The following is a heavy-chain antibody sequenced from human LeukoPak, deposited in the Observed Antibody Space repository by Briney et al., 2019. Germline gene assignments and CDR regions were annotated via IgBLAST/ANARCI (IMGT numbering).Heavy chain of an antibody. J-gene: IGHJ4*02. Sequence: AGGSLRLSCAASGFPFSYYSMHWVRQAPGKGLEWVAVTSYDEDNKYYADSVKGRFAISRDNSKDTLYLQMNSLRAGDTAVYYCARSPTRSLRVGEFDFWGQGTLVTVSS. V-gene: IGHV3-30*09. D-gene: IGHD1-26*01. CDR1: GFPFSYYS. CDR2: TSYDEDNK. CDR3: ARSPTRSLRVGEFDF.